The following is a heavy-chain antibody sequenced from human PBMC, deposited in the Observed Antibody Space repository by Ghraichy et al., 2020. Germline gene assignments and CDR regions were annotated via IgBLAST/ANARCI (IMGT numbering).Heavy chain of an antibody. J-gene: IGHJ4*02. D-gene: IGHD2-2*01. CDR2: ISGSGGRT. CDR3: ATWGGWGTTSPLDY. V-gene: IGHV3-23*01. Sequence: GGSLRLSCAASGFTFSSYAMSWVRQAPGKGLEWVSAISGSGGRTYYADSVKGRFAISRDNSKNTLYLQMNSLRAEDTAVYYCATWGGWGTTSPLDYWGQGTLVTVSS. CDR1: GFTFSSYA.